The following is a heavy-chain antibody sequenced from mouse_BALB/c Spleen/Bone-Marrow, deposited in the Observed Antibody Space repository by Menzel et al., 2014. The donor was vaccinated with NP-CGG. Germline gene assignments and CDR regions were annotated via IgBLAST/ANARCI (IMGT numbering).Heavy chain of an antibody. CDR1: EFTFSSYT. J-gene: IGHJ2*01. V-gene: IGHV5-6-4*01. D-gene: IGHD4-1*01. Sequence: DVHLVESGGGLVKPGGSLKLSCAASEFTFSSYTMSWVRQTPEKRLEWAATISSGGSYTYYPDSVKGRFTISRDNAKNTLYLQMSSLKSEDTAMYYCTREDTNWDFDYWGQGTTLTVSS. CDR2: ISSGGSYT. CDR3: TREDTNWDFDY.